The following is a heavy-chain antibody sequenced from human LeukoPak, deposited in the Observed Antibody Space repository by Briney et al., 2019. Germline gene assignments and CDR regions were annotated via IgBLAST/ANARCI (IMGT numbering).Heavy chain of an antibody. D-gene: IGHD6-19*01. J-gene: IGHJ4*02. CDR2: INTDGTVT. V-gene: IGHV3-74*01. CDR3: ATKQWLAPPPDS. CDR1: GFTFSKYW. Sequence: GGSLRLSCAASGFTFSKYWMLWVRQAPGEGLESVSRINTDGTVTTYADSVKGRFTVSRDNADNTMFLQMNSVRDEDTAVYYCATKQWLAPPPDSWGQGTPVTISS.